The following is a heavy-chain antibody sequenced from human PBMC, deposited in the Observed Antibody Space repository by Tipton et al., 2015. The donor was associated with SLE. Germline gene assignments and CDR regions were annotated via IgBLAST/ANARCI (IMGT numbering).Heavy chain of an antibody. D-gene: IGHD5-24*01. V-gene: IGHV4-59*11. Sequence: TLSLTCTVSGGSINSHYWAWIRQPPGKGLEWIGYIYDTGSTIYSPPLKSRVTMSVDRSKNQFSLIVRSVTAADTAVYFCARVDGSLPYFQHWGRGTLVIVSS. J-gene: IGHJ1*01. CDR2: IYDTGST. CDR3: ARVDGSLPYFQH. CDR1: GGSINSHY.